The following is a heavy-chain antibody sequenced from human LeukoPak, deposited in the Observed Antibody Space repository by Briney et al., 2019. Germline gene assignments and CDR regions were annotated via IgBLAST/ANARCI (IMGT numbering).Heavy chain of an antibody. J-gene: IGHJ3*02. D-gene: IGHD4-23*01. Sequence: SQTLSLTCTVSGGSISSGNYYWSWIRQPAGKGLEWIGRIYTSGSTNYNPSPKSRVTISEDTSKNQVSLKLSSVTAGDTAVYYCARDYGGNSGLDVFDIWGQGTMVTVSS. CDR1: GGSISSGNYY. V-gene: IGHV4-61*02. CDR2: IYTSGST. CDR3: ARDYGGNSGLDVFDI.